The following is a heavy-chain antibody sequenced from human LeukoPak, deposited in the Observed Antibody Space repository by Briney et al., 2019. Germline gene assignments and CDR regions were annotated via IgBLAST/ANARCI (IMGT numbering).Heavy chain of an antibody. D-gene: IGHD3-10*01. Sequence: SVKVSCKASGGTFSSYAISWVRQAPGQGLEWMGGIIPIFGTANYAQKFQGRVTIAADESTSTAYMELSSLRSEDTAVYYCASLKMVRGVIITGPHDYWGQGTLVTVSS. V-gene: IGHV1-69*13. CDR3: ASLKMVRGVIITGPHDY. J-gene: IGHJ4*02. CDR1: GGTFSSYA. CDR2: IIPIFGTA.